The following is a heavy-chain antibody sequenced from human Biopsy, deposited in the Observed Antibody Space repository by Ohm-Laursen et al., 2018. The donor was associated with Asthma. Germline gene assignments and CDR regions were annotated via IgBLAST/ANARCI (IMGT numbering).Heavy chain of an antibody. CDR2: IHYSGST. CDR1: GASIKTDDHY. V-gene: IGHV4-30-4*02. CDR3: ARASVAASSNWFDP. Sequence: PSDTLSLTCTVSGASIKTDDHYWSWLRQPPGKGLEWFGFIHYSGSTSHNPSLKGGVTISVDTSKNQFSLKLSSVTAADTAVYYCARASVAASSNWFDPWGQGTLVTVSS. D-gene: IGHD6-19*01. J-gene: IGHJ5*02.